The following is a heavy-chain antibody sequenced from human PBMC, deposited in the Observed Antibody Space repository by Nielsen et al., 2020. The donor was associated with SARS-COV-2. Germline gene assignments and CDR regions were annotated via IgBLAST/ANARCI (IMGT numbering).Heavy chain of an antibody. D-gene: IGHD1-26*01. Sequence: SVKVSCKASGGTFSSYTISWVRQAPGQGLEWMGRIIPILGTANYAQKFQGRVTITADKSTSTAYMELSSLRSEDTAVYYCARFKSGSYIAFDIWGQGTMVTVSS. CDR2: IIPILGTA. CDR1: GGTFSSYT. V-gene: IGHV1-69*08. CDR3: ARFKSGSYIAFDI. J-gene: IGHJ3*02.